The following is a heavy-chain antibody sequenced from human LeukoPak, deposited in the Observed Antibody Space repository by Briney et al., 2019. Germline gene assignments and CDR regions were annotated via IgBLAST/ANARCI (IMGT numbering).Heavy chain of an antibody. Sequence: PGRSLRLSCAASGFTFSSYGMHWVRQAPGKGLEWVAVISYDGSNKYYADSVKGRFTISRDNSKNTLYLQMNSLGAEDTAVYYCAKVSSSKDAFDIWGQGTMVTVSS. V-gene: IGHV3-30*18. J-gene: IGHJ3*02. CDR3: AKVSSSKDAFDI. D-gene: IGHD6-13*01. CDR1: GFTFSSYG. CDR2: ISYDGSNK.